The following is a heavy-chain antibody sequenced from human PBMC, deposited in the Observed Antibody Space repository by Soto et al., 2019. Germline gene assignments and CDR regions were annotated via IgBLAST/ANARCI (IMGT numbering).Heavy chain of an antibody. CDR1: GFTFSSYS. J-gene: IGHJ4*02. Sequence: GGSLRLSCAASGFTFSSYSMNWVRQAPGKGLEWVSYISDSSSTIHYADSVKGRFTISRDNAKNSLYLQMNSLRAEDTAVYYCARDDYPYYDDSSGYHFDYWGQGALVIVSS. CDR3: ARDDYPYYDDSSGYHFDY. CDR2: ISDSSSTI. D-gene: IGHD3-22*01. V-gene: IGHV3-48*01.